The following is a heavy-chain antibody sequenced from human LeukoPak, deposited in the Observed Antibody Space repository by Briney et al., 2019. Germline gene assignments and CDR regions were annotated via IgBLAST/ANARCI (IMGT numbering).Heavy chain of an antibody. D-gene: IGHD6-13*01. CDR2: INHSGST. CDR1: GGSFSGYH. Sequence: PSETLSLTCAVYGGSFSGYHWSWIRQPPGKGLEWIGEINHSGSTNYNPSLKSRVTISVDTSKNQFSLKLSSVTAADTAVYYCAQRRGAAAGTDYWGQGTLVTVSS. J-gene: IGHJ4*02. CDR3: AQRRGAAAGTDY. V-gene: IGHV4-34*01.